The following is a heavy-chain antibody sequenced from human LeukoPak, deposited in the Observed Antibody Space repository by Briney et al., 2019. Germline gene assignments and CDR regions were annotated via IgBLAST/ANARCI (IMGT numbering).Heavy chain of an antibody. D-gene: IGHD4-17*01. CDR3: AKAWYGAYIDDY. Sequence: GGSLRLSCAASGSTFSTYAMNWVRQAPGKGLEWVSAITGSGSTTYYAESVRGRFTISRDNSKNTLYLQMNSLRAEDTAAYFCAKAWYGAYIDDYWGQGTLVTVSS. J-gene: IGHJ4*02. V-gene: IGHV3-23*01. CDR2: ITGSGSTT. CDR1: GSTFSTYA.